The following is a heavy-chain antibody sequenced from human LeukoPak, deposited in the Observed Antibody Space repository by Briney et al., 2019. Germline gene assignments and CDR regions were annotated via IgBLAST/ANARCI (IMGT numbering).Heavy chain of an antibody. CDR1: GYSISSGYY. V-gene: IGHV4-38-2*02. J-gene: IGHJ5*02. CDR2: IYHSGST. CDR3: ARGSVGIAARPGSSWFDP. D-gene: IGHD6-6*01. Sequence: SETLSLTCTVSGYSISSGYYWGWIRQPPGKGLEWIGSIYHSGSTYYNPSLKSRVTISVDTSKNQFSLQLNSVTLEDTAVYYCARGSVGIAARPGSSWFDPWGQGTLVTVSS.